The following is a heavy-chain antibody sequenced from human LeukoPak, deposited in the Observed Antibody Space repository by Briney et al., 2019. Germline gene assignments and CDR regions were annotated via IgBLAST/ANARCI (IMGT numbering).Heavy chain of an antibody. V-gene: IGHV3-66*01. D-gene: IGHD2-21*02. CDR3: TRGQSYCGADCYSD. J-gene: IGHJ4*02. CDR2: MYTGGGR. Sequence: GGSLRLSCAASGFSVSNYYMSWVRQPPGKGLEWVSVMYTGGGRYYGDSVKGRFTISRDNSKNTVFLQMNSLRVEDTALYYCTRGQSYCGADCYSDWGQGTLATVSS. CDR1: GFSVSNYY.